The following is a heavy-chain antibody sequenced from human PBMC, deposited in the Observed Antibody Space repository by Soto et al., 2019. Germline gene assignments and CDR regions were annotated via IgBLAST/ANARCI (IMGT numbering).Heavy chain of an antibody. CDR1: GSSISGSYYY. D-gene: IGHD1-20*01. CDR2: VFYTGFT. CDR3: ASSQKGYNWNYFDH. V-gene: IGHV4-39*01. Sequence: ASETLSLTCAVSGSSISGSYYYWGWLRQSPGRGPEWIGSVFYTGFTSYNPSLESRVSVSVDTSKNQFSLKVSAVTAADTAVYYCASSQKGYNWNYFDHWGQGALVTVSS. J-gene: IGHJ4*02.